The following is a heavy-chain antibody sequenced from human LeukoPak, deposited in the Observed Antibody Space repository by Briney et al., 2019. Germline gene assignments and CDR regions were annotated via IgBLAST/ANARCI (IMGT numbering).Heavy chain of an antibody. J-gene: IGHJ4*02. CDR2: ISWNSRSI. Sequence: GGSLRLSCVASGFTFHDYGIPWVRQAPGKGLEWVSGISWNSRSIGYADSVKGQFTFSRDNAKNSLYLQMNSLRVEDTAFYYCAKDSSSGYYRHLDYWGQGIQVTVSS. D-gene: IGHD3-22*01. CDR3: AKDSSSGYYRHLDY. CDR1: GFTFHDYG. V-gene: IGHV3-9*01.